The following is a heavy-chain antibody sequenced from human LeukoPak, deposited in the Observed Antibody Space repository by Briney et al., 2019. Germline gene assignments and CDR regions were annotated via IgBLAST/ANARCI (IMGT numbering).Heavy chain of an antibody. D-gene: IGHD3-22*01. J-gene: IGHJ4*02. CDR3: ARALYDSDGYPGGDY. Sequence: SVKVSCKASGGTFSSYAISWVRQAPGQGLEWMGGIIPIFGTANYAQKFQGRVTITTDTSTTTAYMELRSLRSDDTAVYYCARALYDSDGYPGGDYWGQGTLVTVSS. CDR1: GGTFSSYA. CDR2: IIPIFGTA. V-gene: IGHV1-69*05.